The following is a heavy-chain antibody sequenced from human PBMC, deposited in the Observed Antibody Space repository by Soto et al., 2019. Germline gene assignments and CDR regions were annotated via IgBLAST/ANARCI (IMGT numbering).Heavy chain of an antibody. J-gene: IGHJ4*02. D-gene: IGHD2-2*02. CDR1: GYTFSHYW. Sequence: EVQLVESGGDLVQPGGSLRLSCAASGYTFSHYWMHWVRQAPGKGLVWVSRVNPDGTITTYADSVKGRFTISRDNAKNTLYLQMTSLGVEDTALSYCSYYTFGDMDFWGQGTPVTVSS. V-gene: IGHV3-74*01. CDR2: VNPDGTIT. CDR3: SYYTFGDMDF.